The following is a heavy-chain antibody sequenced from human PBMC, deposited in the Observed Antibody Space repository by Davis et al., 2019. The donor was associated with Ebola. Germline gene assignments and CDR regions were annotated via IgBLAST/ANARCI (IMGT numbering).Heavy chain of an antibody. CDR1: NVTVTSLY. CDR2: IYSSGST. J-gene: IGHJ4*02. Sequence: SETLSLTCSVSNVTVTSLYWSWIRQPPGKGLEWIGYIYSSGSTNYKPSLKSRVAISADTSKNQFSLKLSSVTAADTAVYYCARGEVATRSFDYWGQGTLVTVSS. V-gene: IGHV4-59*02. D-gene: IGHD6-6*01. CDR3: ARGEVATRSFDY.